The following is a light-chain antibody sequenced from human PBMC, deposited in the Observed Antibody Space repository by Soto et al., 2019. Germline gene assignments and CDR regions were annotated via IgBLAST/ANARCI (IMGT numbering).Light chain of an antibody. CDR2: GAS. CDR3: QQYYNWPRVT. Sequence: EVVVTQSPATLSVSPGERATLSCRASQSVSSNLAWYQQKPGQAPRLLIYGASTRATDIPARFSGSGSGTEFTLTISSLQSEDFAVYYCQQYYNWPRVTFGGGTKVDIK. V-gene: IGKV3-15*01. J-gene: IGKJ4*01. CDR1: QSVSSN.